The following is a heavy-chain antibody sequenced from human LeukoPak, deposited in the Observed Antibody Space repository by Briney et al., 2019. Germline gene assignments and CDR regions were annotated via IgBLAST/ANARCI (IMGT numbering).Heavy chain of an antibody. D-gene: IGHD6-13*01. V-gene: IGHV4-39*01. CDR1: GDSIKKSHYN. J-gene: IGHJ4*02. CDR2: MYSTGA. Sequence: SETLSLTCTVPGDSIKKSHYNWGWIRQPPGEGLEWIGTMYSTGAYYKASLKSRVTISVDTSKNQFSLKLSSVTAADTAVYYCARHYSSSWYYFDYWGQGTLVTVSS. CDR3: ARHYSSSWYYFDY.